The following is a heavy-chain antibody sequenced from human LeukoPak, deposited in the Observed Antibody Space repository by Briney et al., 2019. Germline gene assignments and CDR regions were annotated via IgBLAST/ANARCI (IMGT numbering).Heavy chain of an antibody. CDR3: ARAPRRITIFGVVKLSWFDP. Sequence: PSETLSLTCAVYGWTFSAYYRSWIRQPPGKGLEWIGEINHSGSTNYNPSLKSRVTISVDTSKNQFSLKLSSVTAADTAVYYCARAPRRITIFGVVKLSWFDPWGQGTLVTVSS. J-gene: IGHJ5*02. CDR2: INHSGST. V-gene: IGHV4-34*01. CDR1: GWTFSAYY. D-gene: IGHD3-3*01.